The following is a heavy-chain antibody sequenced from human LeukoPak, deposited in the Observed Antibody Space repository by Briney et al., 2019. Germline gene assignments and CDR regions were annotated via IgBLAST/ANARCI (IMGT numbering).Heavy chain of an antibody. CDR1: GFTFSSYE. V-gene: IGHV3-48*03. CDR3: ARDEQEDYYYYYGMDV. CDR2: ISSSGSTI. D-gene: IGHD1/OR15-1a*01. J-gene: IGHJ6*02. Sequence: GGSLRLSCAASGFTFSSYEMNWVRQAPGKGREWVSYISSSGSTIYYADSVKGRFTISRDNAKNSLYLQMNSLRAEDTAVYYCARDEQEDYYYYYGMDVWGQGTTVTVSS.